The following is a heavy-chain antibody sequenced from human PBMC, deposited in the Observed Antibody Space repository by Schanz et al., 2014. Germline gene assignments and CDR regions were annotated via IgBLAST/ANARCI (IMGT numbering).Heavy chain of an antibody. D-gene: IGHD2-2*01. CDR1: GYYFCGFG. V-gene: IGHV1-18*01. J-gene: IGHJ4*02. CDR3: LRANPTQHVVLPDALRY. Sequence: QVQLVQSGTEVKKPGASMKISCKAFGYYFCGFGISWVRQAPGQGFEWMGWIGAFQGNTKYAQKSQHRVTLTSDTSASTAYMELRSLRPDDTAVYYCLRANPTQHVVLPDALRYWGQGTLVSVSS. CDR2: IGAFQGNT.